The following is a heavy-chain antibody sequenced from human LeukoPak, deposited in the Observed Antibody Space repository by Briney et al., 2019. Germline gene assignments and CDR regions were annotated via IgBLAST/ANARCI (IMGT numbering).Heavy chain of an antibody. CDR3: ARAPYCIGGSCRFDY. CDR2: INTDGSST. CDR1: GFTFSSFW. V-gene: IGHV3-74*01. D-gene: IGHD2-15*01. Sequence: PGGSLRLSCAASGFTFSSFWMHWVRQAPGKGLVWVSFINTDGSSTTYADSVKGRFTVSRDNAKNTLYLQMSGLRAEDTAVYYCARAPYCIGGSCRFDYWGQGTLVTVSS. J-gene: IGHJ4*02.